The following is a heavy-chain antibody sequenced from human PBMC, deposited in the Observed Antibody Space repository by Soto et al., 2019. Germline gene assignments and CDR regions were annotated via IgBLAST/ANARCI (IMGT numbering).Heavy chain of an antibody. CDR3: ARGYYCSSTSCYSDKKKSNLDY. CDR1: GGSISRSTYY. V-gene: IGHV4-39*01. CDR2: MYYGGSI. D-gene: IGHD2-2*01. Sequence: PSETLSLTCTVSGGSISRSTYYWAWIRQPPGKGLEWIGSMYYGGSIYYNPSLKSRVTISADTSKNQCSLKLSSVTAADTAVYYCARGYYCSSTSCYSDKKKSNLDYWDQGTLVTVSS. J-gene: IGHJ4*02.